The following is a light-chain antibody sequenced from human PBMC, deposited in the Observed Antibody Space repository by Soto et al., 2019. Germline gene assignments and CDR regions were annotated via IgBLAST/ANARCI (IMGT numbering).Light chain of an antibody. V-gene: IGLV8-61*01. Sequence: QTVVTQEASFSVSPGRTVTLTCGLNSGSVSTNYYPSWYQQTPGQIPRTLIYNTNTRSSGVPDRFSGSILGNKAALTITGAQADDESDYYCILYVGSGIWVFGGGTKLTVL. CDR3: ILYVGSGIWV. CDR2: NTN. CDR1: SGSVSTNYY. J-gene: IGLJ3*02.